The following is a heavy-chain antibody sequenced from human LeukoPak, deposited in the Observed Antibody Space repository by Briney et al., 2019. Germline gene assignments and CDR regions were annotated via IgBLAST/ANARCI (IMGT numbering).Heavy chain of an antibody. CDR3: AREDTADAFDI. CDR2: IYYSGST. Sequence: TSETLSLTCTVSGGSISSYYWSWIRQPPGKGLEWIGYIYYSGSTNYNPSLKSRVTISVDTSKNQFSLKLSSVTAADTAVYYCAREDTADAFDIWGQGTMVTVSS. V-gene: IGHV4-59*01. CDR1: GGSISSYY. D-gene: IGHD5-18*01. J-gene: IGHJ3*02.